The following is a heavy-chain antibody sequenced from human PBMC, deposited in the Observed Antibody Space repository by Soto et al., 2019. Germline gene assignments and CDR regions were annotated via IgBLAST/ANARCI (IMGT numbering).Heavy chain of an antibody. J-gene: IGHJ4*02. V-gene: IGHV3-23*01. CDR1: GFTFSSFA. CDR3: AKGSYYDSSGYWPSFDY. CDR2: ISGSGGST. Sequence: GGSLRLSCAASGFTFSSFAMSWVRQAPGKGLEWVSAISGSGGSTYYADSVKGRFTISRDNSKNTLYLQMNSLRAEDTAVYYCAKGSYYDSSGYWPSFDYWGQGTLVTVSS. D-gene: IGHD3-22*01.